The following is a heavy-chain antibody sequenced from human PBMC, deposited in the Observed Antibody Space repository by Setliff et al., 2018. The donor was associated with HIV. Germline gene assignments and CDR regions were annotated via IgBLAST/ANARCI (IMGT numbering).Heavy chain of an antibody. Sequence: SGGSLRLSCAASGFTFSDYWMHWVRQVPGKGLVYVSRINPDGSTTTYADSVEGRFTISRDNAKNTLYLQMNSLRGEDTAVYFCARAIRDGNSLINWFDHWGQGTLVTVSS. J-gene: IGHJ5*02. CDR1: GFTFSDYW. V-gene: IGHV3-74*01. CDR3: ARAIRDGNSLINWFDH. CDR2: INPDGSTT. D-gene: IGHD2-15*01.